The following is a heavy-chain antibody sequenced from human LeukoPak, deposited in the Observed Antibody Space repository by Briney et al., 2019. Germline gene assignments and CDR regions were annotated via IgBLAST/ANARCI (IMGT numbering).Heavy chain of an antibody. Sequence: NPGGSLRLSCAASGFTFSNACMSWVRQAPGKGLEWVGRVKSKTEGGTTDYAAPVKGRFTISRDDSKNTVYLQMNSLETEDTAVYYCTTAMVVTAILYFQHWGQGTLVTVSS. CDR1: GFTFSNAC. J-gene: IGHJ1*01. CDR3: TTAMVVTAILYFQH. V-gene: IGHV3-15*01. CDR2: VKSKTEGGTT. D-gene: IGHD2-21*02.